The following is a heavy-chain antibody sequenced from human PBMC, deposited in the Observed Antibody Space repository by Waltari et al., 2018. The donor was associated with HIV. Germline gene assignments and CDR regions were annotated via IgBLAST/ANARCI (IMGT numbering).Heavy chain of an antibody. Sequence: EVQLLESGGGLVQPGGSLRLSCAASGFTFSSYAMSWVRQAPGKGLELVSAISGSGGSTYYADAVKGRFTISRDNSKNTLYLQMNSLRAEDTAVYYCARKYCSGGSCYLGMDYYYGMDVWGQGTTVTVSS. CDR1: GFTFSSYA. V-gene: IGHV3-23*01. J-gene: IGHJ6*02. CDR2: ISGSGGST. D-gene: IGHD2-15*01. CDR3: ARKYCSGGSCYLGMDYYYGMDV.